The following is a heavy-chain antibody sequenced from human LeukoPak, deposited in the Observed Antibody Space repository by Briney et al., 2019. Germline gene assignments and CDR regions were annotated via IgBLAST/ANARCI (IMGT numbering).Heavy chain of an antibody. CDR2: IYYSGST. V-gene: IGHV4-39*01. CDR1: GGSISSSSYY. D-gene: IGHD5-12*01. CDR3: ARMRGYSGYDPPNYMDV. J-gene: IGHJ6*03. Sequence: PSETLSLTCTVSGGSISSSSYYWGWIRQPPGKGLEWIGSIYYSGSTYYNPSLKSRVTISVDTSKNQFSLKLSSVTAADTAVYYCARMRGYSGYDPPNYMDVWGKGTTVTVSS.